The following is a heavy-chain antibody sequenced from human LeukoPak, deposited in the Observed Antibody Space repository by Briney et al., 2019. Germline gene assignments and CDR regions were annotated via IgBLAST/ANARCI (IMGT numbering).Heavy chain of an antibody. Sequence: GRSLRLSCAASGFTFRSYGMHWVRQAPGKGLEWVAVIGYDGSNKYYADSVKGRFTISRDNSKNTLYLQMNSLRAEDTAVYYCARATKIPYYDIFTGYYPPSYYYYYGMDVWGKGTTVTVSS. CDR2: IGYDGSNK. CDR3: ARATKIPYYDIFTGYYPPSYYYYYGMDV. V-gene: IGHV3-33*01. CDR1: GFTFRSYG. J-gene: IGHJ6*04. D-gene: IGHD3-9*01.